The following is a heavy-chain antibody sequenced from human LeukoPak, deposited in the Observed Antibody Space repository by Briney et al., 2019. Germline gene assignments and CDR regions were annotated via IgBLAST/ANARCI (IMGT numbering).Heavy chain of an antibody. CDR3: ARLDLGYFFDY. Sequence: ASVTVSFTASGYTFTSYGISWVRQAPGQGLEWMGWISAYNGNTNYVQKFQGRATMTTDTSTSTAYTELRSLRSDDTAVYYCARLDLGYFFDYWGQGTLVTVSS. CDR1: GYTFTSYG. D-gene: IGHD3/OR15-3a*01. J-gene: IGHJ4*02. CDR2: ISAYNGNT. V-gene: IGHV1-18*01.